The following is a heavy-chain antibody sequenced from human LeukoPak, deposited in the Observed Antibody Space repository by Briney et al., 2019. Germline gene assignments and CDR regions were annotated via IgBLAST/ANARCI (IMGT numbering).Heavy chain of an antibody. CDR2: IYYSGST. Sequence: SETLSLTCTVSGGSISSGDYYWSWIRQPPGKGLEWIGYIYYSGSTYYNPSLKSRVTISVDTSKNQFSLKLSSVTAADTAVYYCARATGDYGDYGPQYWYFDLWGRGTLVTVSS. CDR1: GGSISSGDYY. V-gene: IGHV4-30-4*01. J-gene: IGHJ2*01. CDR3: ARATGDYGDYGPQYWYFDL. D-gene: IGHD4-17*01.